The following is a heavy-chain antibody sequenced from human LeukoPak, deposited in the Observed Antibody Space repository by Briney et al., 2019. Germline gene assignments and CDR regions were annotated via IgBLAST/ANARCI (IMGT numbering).Heavy chain of an antibody. CDR2: ISSSSSYI. Sequence: GGSLRLSCEASGFTFSSYSMNWVRQAPGKGLEWVSSISSSSSYIYYADSVKGRFTISRDNAKNSLYLQMNSLRAEDTAVYYCASLLYCSGGSCQRPYYFYGKDGWGQGT. V-gene: IGHV3-21*01. J-gene: IGHJ6*02. CDR3: ASLLYCSGGSCQRPYYFYGKDG. D-gene: IGHD2-15*01. CDR1: GFTFSSYS.